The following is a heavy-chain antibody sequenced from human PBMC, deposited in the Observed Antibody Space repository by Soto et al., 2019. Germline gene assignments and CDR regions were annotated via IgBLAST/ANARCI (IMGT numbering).Heavy chain of an antibody. Sequence: ASVKVSCKASGYTFTSYGISWVRQAPGQGLEWMGWISAYNGNTNYAQKLQGRVTMTTDTSTSTAYMELRSLRSDDTAVYYCARDVLLWFGELFGPYYYHGMDVWGQGTTVTVSS. CDR2: ISAYNGNT. J-gene: IGHJ6*02. V-gene: IGHV1-18*01. D-gene: IGHD3-10*01. CDR1: GYTFTSYG. CDR3: ARDVLLWFGELFGPYYYHGMDV.